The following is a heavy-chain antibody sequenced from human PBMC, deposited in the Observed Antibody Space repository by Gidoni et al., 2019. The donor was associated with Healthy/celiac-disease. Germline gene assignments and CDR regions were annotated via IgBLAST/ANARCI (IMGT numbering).Heavy chain of an antibody. D-gene: IGHD4-17*01. Sequence: QLQLQASGPGLVKPSETLSLTCTVSGGSISSSSSYWGWIRQPPGKGLEWIGSIYYSGSTYYNPSLKSRVTISVDTSKNQFSRKLSSVTAADTAVYYCARASTVTTNRWGYYFDYWGQGTLVTVSS. CDR1: GGSISSSSSY. CDR2: IYYSGST. CDR3: ARASTVTTNRWGYYFDY. J-gene: IGHJ4*02. V-gene: IGHV4-39*01.